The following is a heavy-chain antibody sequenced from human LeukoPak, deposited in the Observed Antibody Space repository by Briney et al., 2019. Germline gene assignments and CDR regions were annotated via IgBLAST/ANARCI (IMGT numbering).Heavy chain of an antibody. CDR1: GYSISSGYY. J-gene: IGHJ6*03. V-gene: IGHV4-38-2*02. CDR2: IYHSGST. Sequence: SETLSLTCTVSGYSISSGYYWGWIRQPPGKGLEWIGSIYHSGSTYYNPSLKSRVTISVDTSKNQFSLKLSSVTAADTAVYYCARVDNYDFWSGYYIGPYYYYYYMDVWGKGTTVTVSS. CDR3: ARVDNYDFWSGYYIGPYYYYYYMDV. D-gene: IGHD3-3*01.